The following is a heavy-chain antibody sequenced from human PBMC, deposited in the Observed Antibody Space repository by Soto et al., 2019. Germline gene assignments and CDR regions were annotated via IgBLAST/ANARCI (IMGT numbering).Heavy chain of an antibody. CDR1: GDSVSSNSAA. CDR3: ARDRRGLMKPHSSGSYFDY. Sequence: SQTLSLTCVISGDSVSSNSAAWNWIRQSPSRGLEWLGRTYYRSKWYNDYAVSVKSRITINPDTSKNQFSLQLNSVTPEDTAVYYCARDRRGLMKPHSSGSYFDYWGQGTLATVS. J-gene: IGHJ4*02. V-gene: IGHV6-1*01. CDR2: TYYRSKWYN. D-gene: IGHD6-19*01.